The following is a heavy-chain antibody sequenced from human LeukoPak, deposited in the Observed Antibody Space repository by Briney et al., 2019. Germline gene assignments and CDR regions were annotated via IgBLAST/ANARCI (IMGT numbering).Heavy chain of an antibody. CDR1: GGTFSSYA. J-gene: IGHJ4*02. V-gene: IGHV1-69*13. D-gene: IGHD3-10*01. CDR3: ARVGWYGSGSYYNVDY. CDR2: IIPIFGTA. Sequence: GASVKVSCKASGGTFSSYAISWVRQAPGQGLEWMGGIIPIFGTANYAQEFQGRVTITADESTSTAYMELSSLRSEDTAVYYCARVGWYGSGSYYNVDYWGQGTLVTVSS.